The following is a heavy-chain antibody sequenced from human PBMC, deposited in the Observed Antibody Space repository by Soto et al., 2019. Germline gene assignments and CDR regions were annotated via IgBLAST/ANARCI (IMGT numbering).Heavy chain of an antibody. CDR2: ISSSSSYT. J-gene: IGHJ4*02. V-gene: IGHV3-11*05. Sequence: QVQLVESGGGLVKPGGSLRLSCAASGFTFSDYYMSWIRQAPGKGLEWVSYISSSSSYTNYADSVKGRFTISRDNAKNSLYLQMNSLGAEDTAVYYCARGGGLGAVPLYCFDFWGQGTLVTVSS. CDR3: ARGGGLGAVPLYCFDF. D-gene: IGHD3-16*01. CDR1: GFTFSDYY.